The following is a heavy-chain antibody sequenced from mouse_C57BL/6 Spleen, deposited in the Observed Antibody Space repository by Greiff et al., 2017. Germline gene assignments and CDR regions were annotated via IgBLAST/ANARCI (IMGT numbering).Heavy chain of an antibody. CDR1: GYTFTSYW. V-gene: IGHV1-69*01. CDR3: ARPGGTWFAY. Sequence: VQLQQPGAELVMPGASVKLSCKASGYTFTSYWMHWVKQRPGQGLEWIGEIDPSDSYTNYNQKFKGKSTLTVDKSSSTAYMQLSSLTAEDSAVYYCARPGGTWFAYWGQGTLVTVSA. CDR2: IDPSDSYT. D-gene: IGHD1-1*02. J-gene: IGHJ3*01.